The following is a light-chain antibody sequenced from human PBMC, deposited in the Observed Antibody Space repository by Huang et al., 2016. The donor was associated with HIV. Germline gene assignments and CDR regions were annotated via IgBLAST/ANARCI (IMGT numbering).Light chain of an antibody. CDR2: KAS. J-gene: IGKJ1*01. CDR3: QQQWT. V-gene: IGKV1-5*03. CDR1: HRISSW. Sequence: DIQMTQSPSTLSAFVGDRVNITCRTSHRISSWLAWYQQKPGKAPNLLISKASNLESGVPSRFSGNGSGTEFTLTISGLQPDDLATYYCQQQWTFGQGTKVEI.